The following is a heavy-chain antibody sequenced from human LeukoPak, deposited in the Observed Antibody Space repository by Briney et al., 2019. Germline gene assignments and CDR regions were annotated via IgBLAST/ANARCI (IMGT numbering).Heavy chain of an antibody. J-gene: IGHJ4*02. Sequence: GESLKISCKGSGYRFFGYWIGWVRQTPEKGLEWMGIIYPGDSDTRYSPSFQGQVTISADKSISTAYLQWSSLKASDTAMYYCARLYTVTGGNYFDYWGQGTLVTVSS. CDR2: IYPGDSDT. D-gene: IGHD4-17*01. CDR3: ARLYTVTGGNYFDY. CDR1: GYRFFGYW. V-gene: IGHV5-51*01.